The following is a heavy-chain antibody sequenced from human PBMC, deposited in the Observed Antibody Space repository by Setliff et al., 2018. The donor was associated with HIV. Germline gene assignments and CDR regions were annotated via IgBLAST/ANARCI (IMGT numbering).Heavy chain of an antibody. CDR1: GGSIDDNKYY. CDR3: ASRIYYYDESRVLREEGFVP. J-gene: IGHJ5*02. CDR2: IYHTGRT. Sequence: SETLSLTCSVSGGSIDDNKYYWTWIRQPPGKGLEWTGSIYHTGRTYYNRSLESRLTISIDTSKNQFSLKLTSVTVADTAMYYCASRIYYYDESRVLREEGFVPWGQGTLVTVSS. D-gene: IGHD3-22*01. V-gene: IGHV4-39*01.